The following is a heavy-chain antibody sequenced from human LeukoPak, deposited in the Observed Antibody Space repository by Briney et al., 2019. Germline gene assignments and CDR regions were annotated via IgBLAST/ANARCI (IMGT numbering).Heavy chain of an antibody. CDR2: IGESGGWT. V-gene: IGHV3-23*01. D-gene: IGHD3-10*01. J-gene: IGHJ4*02. CDR1: GFTYSSCG. CDR3: ATYKQKGVPFDY. Sequence: GGSLRLSCAAAGFTYSSCGMTWVRQAPGKGLEWVSAIGESGGWTVYADSVKGRLTISRDNPKNTLYLQMNNLRAEDTAVYYCATYKQKGVPFDYWGQGTPVTVSA.